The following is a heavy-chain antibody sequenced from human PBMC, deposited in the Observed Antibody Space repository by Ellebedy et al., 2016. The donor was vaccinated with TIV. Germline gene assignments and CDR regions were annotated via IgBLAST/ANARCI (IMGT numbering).Heavy chain of an antibody. V-gene: IGHV4-39*01. Sequence: SETLSLXXTVSGGSISSSPYNWGWIRQPPGKGLEWLGSIYYSGTTYYNPSLKSRITISVDTSKNKFSLQLSSVTAADTAVYYCARHPTGFPNWVDPWGQGTRVTVSS. CDR2: IYYSGTT. J-gene: IGHJ5*02. CDR1: GGSISSSPYN. CDR3: ARHPTGFPNWVDP. D-gene: IGHD1-1*01.